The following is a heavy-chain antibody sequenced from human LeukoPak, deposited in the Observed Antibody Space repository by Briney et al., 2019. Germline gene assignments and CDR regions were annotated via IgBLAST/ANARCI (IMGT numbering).Heavy chain of an antibody. CDR3: ARDLVGYVDY. V-gene: IGHV1-46*01. Sequence: ASVKVSCKASGYTFTSYYMHWVRQAPGQGLEWMGIINPSGGSTSYARKFQGRATMTRDTSTSTVYMELSSLRSEDTAVYYCARDLVGYVDYWGQGTLVTVSS. CDR1: GYTFTSYY. CDR2: INPSGGST. D-gene: IGHD2-8*02. J-gene: IGHJ4*02.